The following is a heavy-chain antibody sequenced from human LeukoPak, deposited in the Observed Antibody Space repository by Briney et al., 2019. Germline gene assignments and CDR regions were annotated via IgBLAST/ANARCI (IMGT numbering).Heavy chain of an antibody. J-gene: IGHJ6*03. CDR3: ARDAARIVPAAIKSDYYMDV. CDR1: GFTFSSYS. D-gene: IGHD2-2*01. Sequence: GGSLSLSCAASGFTFSSYSLNWVRQTPGKGLAWASPISISSSYIYYADSVKGRFTISRDNAKNSLYLQMNSLRAEDTAVYYCARDAARIVPAAIKSDYYMDVWGKGTTVTVSS. CDR2: ISISSSYI. V-gene: IGHV3-21*01.